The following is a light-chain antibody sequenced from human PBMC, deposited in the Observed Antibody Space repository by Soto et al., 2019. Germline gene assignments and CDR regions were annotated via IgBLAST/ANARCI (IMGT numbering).Light chain of an antibody. CDR1: SSDVGGYNY. CDR2: EVS. J-gene: IGLJ1*01. V-gene: IGLV2-8*01. Sequence: QSALTQPPSASGSPGQSVTISCTGTSSDVGGYNYVSWYQQHPGKAPKLMIYEVSKRPSGVPDRFSGSKSGNTASLTVSGLQAEDEADYYCRSYAGNKHYVFGTGIKVTVL. CDR3: RSYAGNKHYV.